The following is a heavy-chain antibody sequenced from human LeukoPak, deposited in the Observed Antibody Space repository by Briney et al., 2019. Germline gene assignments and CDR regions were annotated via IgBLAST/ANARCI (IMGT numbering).Heavy chain of an antibody. J-gene: IGHJ4*02. CDR2: ISYDGSNK. CDR1: GFTFSSYG. V-gene: IGHV3-30*03. CDR3: ARDRQRWKDFDY. D-gene: IGHD5-24*01. Sequence: PGGSLRLSCATSGFTFSSYGMHWVRQAPGKGLEWVAVISYDGSNKYYADSVKGRFTISRDNSKNTLYLQMNSLRAEDTAVYYCARDRQRWKDFDYWGQGTLVTVSS.